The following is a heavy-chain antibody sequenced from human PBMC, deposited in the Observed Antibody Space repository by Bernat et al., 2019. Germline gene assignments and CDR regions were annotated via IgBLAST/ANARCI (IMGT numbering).Heavy chain of an antibody. V-gene: IGHV1-2*04. CDR1: GYTFTGYY. CDR3: ARHTRESDYYYMDV. D-gene: IGHD3-10*01. Sequence: QVQLVQSGAEVKKPGASVKVSCKASGYTFTGYYMHWVRQAPGQGLEWMGWINPNSGGTNNAQKFQGWVTMTRDMSISTAYMELSRLRSDDTAVYYCARHTRESDYYYMDVWGKGTTVTVSS. CDR2: INPNSGGT. J-gene: IGHJ6*03.